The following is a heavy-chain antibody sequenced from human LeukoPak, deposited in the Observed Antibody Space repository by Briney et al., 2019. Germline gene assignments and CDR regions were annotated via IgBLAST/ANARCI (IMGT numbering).Heavy chain of an antibody. Sequence: GGSLRLSCAASGFTFTTFALSWVRQAPGKGLEWVSAITGSGHTTYYADSVKGRFTISRDNSKNTLYLQMNSLRAEDTAVYYCAKGPTREKRGYSGYDSGYWGQGTLVTVSS. J-gene: IGHJ4*02. CDR3: AKGPTREKRGYSGYDSGY. D-gene: IGHD5-12*01. CDR1: GFTFTTFA. V-gene: IGHV3-23*01. CDR2: ITGSGHTT.